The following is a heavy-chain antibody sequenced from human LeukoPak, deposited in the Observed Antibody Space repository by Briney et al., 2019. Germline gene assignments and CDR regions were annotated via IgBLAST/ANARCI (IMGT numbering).Heavy chain of an antibody. CDR3: ARWEYSYGYFDY. CDR2: IYHSGST. V-gene: IGHV4-30-2*01. D-gene: IGHD5-18*01. Sequence: SETLSLTCTVSDDSISDYYRGWIRQPPGKGLEWIGYIYHSGSTYYNPSLKSRVTISVDRSKNQFSLKLSSVTAADTAVYYCARWEYSYGYFDYWGQGTLVTVSS. J-gene: IGHJ4*02. CDR1: DDSISDYY.